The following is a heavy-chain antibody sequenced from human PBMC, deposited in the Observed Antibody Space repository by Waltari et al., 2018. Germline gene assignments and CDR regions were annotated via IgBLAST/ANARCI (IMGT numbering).Heavy chain of an antibody. D-gene: IGHD6-19*01. Sequence: QVQLVESGGGVVQPGRSLRLSCAASGFTFSSYGMHWVRQAPGKGLEWVAVIWYDGSNKYDEESVKGRFTISRDNSKNTLYLQRNSLRAEDTAVYYCARNREPGIAVAEIDYWGQGTLVTVSS. CDR2: IWYDGSNK. CDR1: GFTFSSYG. J-gene: IGHJ4*02. CDR3: ARNREPGIAVAEIDY. V-gene: IGHV3-33*01.